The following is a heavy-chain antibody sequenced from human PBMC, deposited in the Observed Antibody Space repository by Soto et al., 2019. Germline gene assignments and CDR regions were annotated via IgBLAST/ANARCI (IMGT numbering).Heavy chain of an antibody. V-gene: IGHV3-48*01. J-gene: IGHJ4*02. CDR2: INRDSNT. Sequence: EEQLVESGGGLVQPGGSLRLSCAASGFTFSNHVMNWVRQAPGRGLEWVSSINRDSNTFYADSVKVRFTISRDNAKDSLYLQRNSLRADDTAVYYCVNGDYYVGQGTLVTVSS. D-gene: IGHD4-17*01. CDR3: VNGDYY. CDR1: GFTFSNHV.